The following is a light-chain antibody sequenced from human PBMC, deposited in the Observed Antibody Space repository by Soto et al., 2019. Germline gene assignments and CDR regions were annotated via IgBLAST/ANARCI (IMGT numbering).Light chain of an antibody. CDR1: QRVSSY. CDR2: DAS. CDR3: HQRSNWPPVT. J-gene: IGKJ3*01. V-gene: IGKV3-11*01. Sequence: EIVLTQSPATLSLSPGERATLSCRASQRVSSYLAWYQQKPGQAPRLLIYDASNRATGIPARFSGSGSGTDFTLTISGLEPDDLAVYYCHQRSNWPPVTFGPGTKVDIK.